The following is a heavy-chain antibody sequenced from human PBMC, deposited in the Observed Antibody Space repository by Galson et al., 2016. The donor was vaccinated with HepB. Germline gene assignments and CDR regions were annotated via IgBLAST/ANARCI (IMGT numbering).Heavy chain of an antibody. CDR1: GDSIRSGAYY. J-gene: IGHJ4*02. Sequence: SETLSLTCTVSGDSIRSGAYYWSWIRQPPGKGLEWIGYVYYKGNTYYNAAFESRATLSVDTPRNQFFLRLRSVTAADTAVYYCVRDQGKVVDYWGQGVLVTVSS. CDR3: VRDQGKVVDY. D-gene: IGHD2-2*01. V-gene: IGHV4-61*08. CDR2: VYYKGNT.